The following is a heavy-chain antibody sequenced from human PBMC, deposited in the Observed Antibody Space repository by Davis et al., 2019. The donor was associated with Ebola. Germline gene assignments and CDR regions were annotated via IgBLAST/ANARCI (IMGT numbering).Heavy chain of an antibody. D-gene: IGHD2-15*01. J-gene: IGHJ5*02. CDR3: AKDGADCSGGSCYYHWFDP. Sequence: PGGSLRLSCAASGFTFSSYWMSWVRQAPGKGLEWVAVIWYDGSNKYYADSVKGRFTISRDNSKNTLYLQMNSLRAEDTAVYYCAKDGADCSGGSCYYHWFDPWGQGTLVTVSS. CDR2: IWYDGSNK. V-gene: IGHV3-33*06. CDR1: GFTFSSYW.